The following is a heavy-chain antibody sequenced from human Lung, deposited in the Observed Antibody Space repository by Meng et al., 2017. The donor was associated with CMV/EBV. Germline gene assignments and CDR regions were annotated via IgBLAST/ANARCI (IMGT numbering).Heavy chain of an antibody. CDR1: GFSFSSYW. V-gene: IGHV3-74*01. J-gene: IGHJ5*02. Sequence: VQLVEPGGGLVRPGESLRLSCVASGFSFSSYWMHWVRQSPGKGLVWVARINSGGTTTTYADSVKGRFTISRDNAKNTLYLQMNSLRGEDTAVYYCARDVMGWFDPWGQGALVTVSS. CDR2: INSGGTTT. CDR3: ARDVMGWFDP. D-gene: IGHD2-8*01.